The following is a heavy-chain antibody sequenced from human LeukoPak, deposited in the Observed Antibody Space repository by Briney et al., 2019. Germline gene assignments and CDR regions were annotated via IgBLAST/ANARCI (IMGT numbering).Heavy chain of an antibody. CDR1: GFTFSNYA. Sequence: GGSLRLSCAASGFTFSNYAMHWVRQAPGKGLEWVALVSYDGSNTYYADSVKGRFTISRDNSKNTLYLQMNSLRSEDTAVYYCARGGGAWYDFWSGYYHDQHYYYYGMDVWGQGTTVTVSS. CDR2: VSYDGSNT. CDR3: ARGGGAWYDFWSGYYHDQHYYYYGMDV. J-gene: IGHJ6*02. V-gene: IGHV3-30-3*01. D-gene: IGHD3-3*01.